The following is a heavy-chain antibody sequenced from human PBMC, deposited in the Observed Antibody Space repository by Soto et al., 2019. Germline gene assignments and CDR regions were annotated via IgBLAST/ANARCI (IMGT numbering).Heavy chain of an antibody. CDR2: IKSKTDGGTT. D-gene: IGHD3-10*01. CDR1: GFTFSNAW. J-gene: IGHJ6*02. V-gene: IGHV3-15*01. Sequence: EVQLVESGVGLVKPGGSLRLSCAASGFTFSNAWMSWVRQAPGKGLEWVGRIKSKTDGGTTDYAAPVKGRFTISRDDSKNTLYLQMNSLKTEDTAVYYCTAWGFGEPHYYGMDVWGQGTTVTVSS. CDR3: TAWGFGEPHYYGMDV.